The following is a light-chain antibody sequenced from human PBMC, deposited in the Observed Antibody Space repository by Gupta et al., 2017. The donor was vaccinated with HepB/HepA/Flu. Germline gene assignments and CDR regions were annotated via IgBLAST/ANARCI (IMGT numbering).Light chain of an antibody. J-gene: IGKJ4*01. CDR3: MQSVQPPLT. Sequence: DIVMTQTPLSLSFTPGQPASISCTSSQRLLHSSGESYLYWFLQKPGQPPQLLIHEISTRFSGGPERCSGGGSGTDFSLKISRVETEDVGVYYCMQSVQPPLTFGGGTKVEIK. CDR2: EIS. V-gene: IGKV2D-29*01. CDR1: QRLLHSSGESY.